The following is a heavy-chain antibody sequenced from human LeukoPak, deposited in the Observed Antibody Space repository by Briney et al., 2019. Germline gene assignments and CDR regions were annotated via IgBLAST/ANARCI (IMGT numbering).Heavy chain of an antibody. CDR3: ANGKSEDNSGWPRGTF. D-gene: IGHD5-12*01. V-gene: IGHV1-69*04. CDR2: IIPILGIA. Sequence: ASVKVSCKASGGTFSSYAISWVRQAPGQGLEWMGRIIPILGIANYAQKFQGRVTITADKSTSTAYMELSSLRAEDAAVYYCANGKSEDNSGWPRGTFWGQGTLVTVSS. J-gene: IGHJ4*02. CDR1: GGTFSSYA.